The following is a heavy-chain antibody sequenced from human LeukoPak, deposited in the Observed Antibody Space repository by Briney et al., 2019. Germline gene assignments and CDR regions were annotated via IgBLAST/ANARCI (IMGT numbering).Heavy chain of an antibody. V-gene: IGHV3-23*01. CDR3: AKARYCSGGTCPEWFDP. D-gene: IGHD2-15*01. J-gene: IGHJ5*02. CDR1: GFTFSDYA. CDR2: ISYSGGNT. Sequence: GGSLRLSCAASGFTFSDYAMNWVRQALGRGLEWVSTISYSGGNTYYADPVKGRFTISRDNSKNTLYLQMNSLRAEDTAIYYCAKARYCSGGTCPEWFDPWGQGTLVSVSS.